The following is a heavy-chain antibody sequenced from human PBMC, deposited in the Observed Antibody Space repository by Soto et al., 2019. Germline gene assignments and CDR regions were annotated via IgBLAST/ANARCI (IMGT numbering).Heavy chain of an antibody. CDR1: GFTVSSNY. CDR3: ARDCSGGSCYFDY. V-gene: IGHV3-66*01. CDR2: IYSGGST. D-gene: IGHD2-15*01. J-gene: IGHJ4*02. Sequence: GGSLRLSCAASGFTVSSNYMSWVRQAPGEGLEWVSVIYSGGSTYYADSVKGRFTISRDNSKNTLYLQMNSLRAEDTAVYYCARDCSGGSCYFDYWGQGTLVTVSS.